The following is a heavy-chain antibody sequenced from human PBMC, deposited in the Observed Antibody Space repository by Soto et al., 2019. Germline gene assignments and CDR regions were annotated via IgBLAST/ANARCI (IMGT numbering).Heavy chain of an antibody. CDR1: GFTFSSYA. V-gene: IGHV3-30-3*01. D-gene: IGHD6-19*01. J-gene: IGHJ4*02. CDR2: ISYDGSNK. CDR3: ASTTYSSGWYRDY. Sequence: QVQLVESGGGVVQPGRSLRLSCAASGFTFSSYAMHWVRQAPGKGLEWVAVISYDGSNKYYADSVKGRFTISRDNSKNTLYLQMNSLRAEDTAVYYCASTTYSSGWYRDYWGQGTLVTVSS.